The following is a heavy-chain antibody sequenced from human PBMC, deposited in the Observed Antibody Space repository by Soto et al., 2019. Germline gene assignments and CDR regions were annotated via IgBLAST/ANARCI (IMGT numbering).Heavy chain of an antibody. Sequence: SETLSLTCAVYGGSFSGYYWSWIRQPPGKGLEWIGEINHSGSTNYNPSLKSRVTISVDTSKNQFSLKLSSVTAADTAVYYCARARLTMVLGVKYYYYGMDVWGQATMVTVSS. J-gene: IGHJ6*02. V-gene: IGHV4-34*01. CDR1: GGSFSGYY. CDR3: ARARLTMVLGVKYYYYGMDV. CDR2: INHSGST. D-gene: IGHD3-10*01.